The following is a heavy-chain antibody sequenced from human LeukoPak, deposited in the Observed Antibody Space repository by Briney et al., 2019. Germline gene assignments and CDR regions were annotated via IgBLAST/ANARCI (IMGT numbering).Heavy chain of an antibody. Sequence: GGSLRLSCAASGFTFSSYSMNWVRQAPGKGLEWVSSISSSSSYIYYADSVKGRFTISRDNAKNSLYLQMNSLRAEDTALYYCARGGAHIVATIGDYWGQGTLVTVSS. D-gene: IGHD5-12*01. CDR1: GFTFSSYS. V-gene: IGHV3-21*04. CDR2: ISSSSSYI. J-gene: IGHJ4*02. CDR3: ARGGAHIVATIGDY.